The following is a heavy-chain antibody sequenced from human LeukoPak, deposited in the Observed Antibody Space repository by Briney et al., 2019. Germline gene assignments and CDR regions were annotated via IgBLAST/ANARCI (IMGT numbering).Heavy chain of an antibody. CDR2: ISSSGSTM. D-gene: IGHD4-17*01. J-gene: IGHJ4*02. V-gene: IGHV3-11*04. CDR3: ARDYGDSPRYDY. CDR1: GFTFSDYY. Sequence: PGGSLRLSCAASGFTFSDYYTSWIRQAPGKGLEWVSYISSSGSTMYYADSVKGRFTISRDNAKNSLYLQMNSLRAEDTAVYYCARDYGDSPRYDYWGQGTLVTVSS.